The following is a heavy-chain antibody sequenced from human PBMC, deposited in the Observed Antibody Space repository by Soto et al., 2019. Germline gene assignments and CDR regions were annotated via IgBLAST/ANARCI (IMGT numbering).Heavy chain of an antibody. Sequence: SETLSLTCIVSGGSISSSNYYWDWIRQPPGQRMEWIGSIYYSGSTYYNPSLKSRVTISVDTSKNQFSLKLSSVTAADTAVYYCASVPTGGYDFWSGYYPKWGDAFDIWGQGTMVT. CDR3: ASVPTGGYDFWSGYYPKWGDAFDI. J-gene: IGHJ3*02. CDR1: GGSISSSNYY. D-gene: IGHD3-3*01. V-gene: IGHV4-39*01. CDR2: IYYSGST.